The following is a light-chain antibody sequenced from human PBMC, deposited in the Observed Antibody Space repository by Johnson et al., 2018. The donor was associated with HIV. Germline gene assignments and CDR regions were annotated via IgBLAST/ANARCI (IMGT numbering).Light chain of an antibody. J-gene: IGLJ1*01. CDR1: SSNIGNNY. CDR2: ENN. Sequence: QSVLTQPPSVSAAPGQKVTISCSGSSSNIGNNYVSWYQQLPGTAPKLLIYENNMRPSGIPDRFSGSQSGTSATLGITGLQTGDEADYYCGTWDSSLSSYVFGTGTKVTVL. CDR3: GTWDSSLSSYV. V-gene: IGLV1-51*02.